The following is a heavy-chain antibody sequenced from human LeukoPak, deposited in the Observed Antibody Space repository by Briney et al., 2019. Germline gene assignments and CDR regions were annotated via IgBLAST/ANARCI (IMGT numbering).Heavy chain of an antibody. CDR3: TTGNY. J-gene: IGHJ4*02. CDR1: GFSFTDAW. Sequence: PGGSLRLSCAASGFSFTDAWMSWVRQAPGKGLEWVGHLKSKAAGGTTDYAAPVKARFTILGDDSKNTLYLQMNSLKTEDTAVYYCTTGNYWGQGTLVTVSS. V-gene: IGHV3-15*01. CDR2: LKSKAAGGTT.